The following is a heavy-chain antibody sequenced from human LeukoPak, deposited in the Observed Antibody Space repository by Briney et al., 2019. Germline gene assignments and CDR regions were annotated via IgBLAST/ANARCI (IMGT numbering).Heavy chain of an antibody. Sequence: GRSLRLSCSTSGFTFGDYAMSWVRQAPGKGLEWVGFIQAKAYGGATKYAASVNGRFSILRDDSQSNANLQMNDLKTEDTAVYYCTRAPHPRCSSSGCYLDYWGQGTLVTVSS. CDR1: GFTFGDYA. D-gene: IGHD2-2*01. CDR2: IQAKAYGGAT. J-gene: IGHJ4*02. V-gene: IGHV3-49*04. CDR3: TRAPHPRCSSSGCYLDY.